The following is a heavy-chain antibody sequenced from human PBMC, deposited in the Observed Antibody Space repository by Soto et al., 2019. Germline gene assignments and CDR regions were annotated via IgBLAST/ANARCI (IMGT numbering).Heavy chain of an antibody. Sequence: QVQLMQSGAEVKKPGASVKVSCKASGDTFTDYYIHWVRQAPGQGLEWMGTVNPSGGHTTYAQHFLGRVTXTXDXSAXTRYMELTSLTSDDTAIYYCARGGHVVVVTAALDYWGQGTLVTVSS. CDR2: VNPSGGHT. J-gene: IGHJ4*02. D-gene: IGHD2-21*02. CDR3: ARGGHVVVVTAALDY. CDR1: GDTFTDYY. V-gene: IGHV1-46*01.